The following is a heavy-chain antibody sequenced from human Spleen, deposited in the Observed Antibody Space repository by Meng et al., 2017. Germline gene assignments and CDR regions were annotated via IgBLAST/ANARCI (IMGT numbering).Heavy chain of an antibody. Sequence: VPLQQSGPGPVQPSETLSLTCTVSDNSVRNGDYYWSWIRQPPGKGLEWIGSLSYTGTTNHNPSLKSRVTMSVDTSKNQFSLRLSSVTAADTAVYYCARGPTTMAHDFDYWGQGTLVTVSS. CDR1: DNSVRNGDYY. CDR2: LSYTGTT. J-gene: IGHJ4*02. V-gene: IGHV4-61*08. CDR3: ARGPTTMAHDFDY. D-gene: IGHD4-11*01.